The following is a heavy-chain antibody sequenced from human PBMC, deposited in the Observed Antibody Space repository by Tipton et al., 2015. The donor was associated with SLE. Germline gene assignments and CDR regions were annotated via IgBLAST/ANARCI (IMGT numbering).Heavy chain of an antibody. CDR3: ARDRRPQGAFDI. Sequence: TLSLTCTVSGGFISSGSYYWSWIRQPAGKGLEWIGHIYTSGSTNYNPSLKSRVTISVDTSKNQFSLKLSSVTAADTAVYYCARDRRPQGAFDIWGQGTMVTVSS. J-gene: IGHJ3*02. CDR1: GGFISSGSYY. CDR2: IYTSGST. V-gene: IGHV4-61*09.